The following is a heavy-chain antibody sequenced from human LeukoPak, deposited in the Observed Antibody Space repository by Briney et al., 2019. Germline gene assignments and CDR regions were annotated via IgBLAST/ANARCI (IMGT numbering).Heavy chain of an antibody. D-gene: IGHD2-2*01. CDR3: AREHCGATSCSYLDS. CDR2: ISSSGSTI. CDR1: GFTFSSYE. V-gene: IGHV3-48*03. Sequence: GGSLRLSCAASGFTFSSYEMNWVRQAPGKGLEWVSYISSSGSTIYYADSVKDRFTISRDNAKNSLYLQVNSLRAEDTAVYYCAREHCGATSCSYLDSWGQGTLVTVSS. J-gene: IGHJ4*02.